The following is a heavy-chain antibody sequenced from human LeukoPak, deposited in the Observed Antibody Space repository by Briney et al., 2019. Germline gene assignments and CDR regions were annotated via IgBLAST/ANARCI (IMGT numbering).Heavy chain of an antibody. CDR2: ISYDGSNK. V-gene: IGHV3-30*04. CDR1: GFTFSSYA. Sequence: PGRSLRLSCAASGFTFSSYAMHWVRQAPGKGLEWVAVISYDGSNKYYADSVKGRFTISRDNSKNTLYLQMNSLRAEDTAVYYCARDFLGKNWFDPWGQGTLVTASS. J-gene: IGHJ5*02. D-gene: IGHD1-26*01. CDR3: ARDFLGKNWFDP.